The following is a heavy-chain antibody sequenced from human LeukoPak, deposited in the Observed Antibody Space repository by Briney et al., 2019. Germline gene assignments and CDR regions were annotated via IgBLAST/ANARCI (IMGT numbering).Heavy chain of an antibody. CDR2: ISYDGSNK. V-gene: IGHV3-30-3*01. CDR3: AREGRGGYCSGGSCSYAFDI. D-gene: IGHD2-15*01. J-gene: IGHJ3*02. CDR1: GFTFSSYA. Sequence: PGGSLRLSCAASGFTFSSYAMHWVRQAPGKGLEWVAVISYDGSNKYYADSVKGRFTISRDNSKNTLYLQMNSLRAEDTAVYYCAREGRGGYCSGGSCSYAFDIWGQGTMVTVSS.